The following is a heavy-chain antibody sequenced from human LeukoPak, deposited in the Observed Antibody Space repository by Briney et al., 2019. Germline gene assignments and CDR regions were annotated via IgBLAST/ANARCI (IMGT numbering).Heavy chain of an antibody. J-gene: IGHJ4*02. V-gene: IGHV1-69*05. CDR3: ARDVNPHTYYYDSSGYYPHVGFDY. D-gene: IGHD3-22*01. CDR1: GGTFSSYA. Sequence: SVKVSCKASGGTFSSYAISWVRQAPGQGLEWMGGIIPIFGTANYAQKFQGRVTITTDESTSTAYMELSSLRSEDTAVYYCARDVNPHTYYYDSSGYYPHVGFDYWGQGTLVTVSS. CDR2: IIPIFGTA.